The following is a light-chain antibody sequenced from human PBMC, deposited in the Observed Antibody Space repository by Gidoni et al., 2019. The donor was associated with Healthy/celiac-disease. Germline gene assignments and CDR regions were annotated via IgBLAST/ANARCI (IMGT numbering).Light chain of an antibody. J-gene: IGLJ2*01. CDR2: EGS. CDR3: CSYAGSSTFVV. V-gene: IGLV2-23*01. Sequence: SALPQPAPVSGSPGQSITISCTGTSSDVVSYTLVSWYQQHPGKAPKLMIYEGSKRPSGVSNRFSGSKSGNTASLTISGPQAEDEADYYCCSYAGSSTFVVFGGGTKLTVL. CDR1: SSDVVSYTL.